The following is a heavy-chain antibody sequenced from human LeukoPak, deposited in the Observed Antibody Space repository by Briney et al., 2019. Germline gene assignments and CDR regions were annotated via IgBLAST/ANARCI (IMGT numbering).Heavy chain of an antibody. Sequence: GGSLRLSCAASGFTFSSIWMSWVRQAPGKGLEWVANIKHDGSETNYVDSVKGRFTISRDNAKNSLHLQMNSLRVEDTAVYYCAKNGGPHGMDVWGQGTTVTVSS. CDR3: AKNGGPHGMDV. V-gene: IGHV3-7*02. CDR2: IKHDGSET. CDR1: GFTFSSIW. D-gene: IGHD3-16*01. J-gene: IGHJ6*02.